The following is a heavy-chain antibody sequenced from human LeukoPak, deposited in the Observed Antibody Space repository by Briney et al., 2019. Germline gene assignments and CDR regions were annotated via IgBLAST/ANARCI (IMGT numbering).Heavy chain of an antibody. Sequence: GGSLRLSCVASGFTFSSYAMSWVRQAPGKGLEWVSTISGSGGGTYYADSVKGRFTISRDNSKNTLYLQMSSLRADDTAVYYCAKGGSSGWYLGHFDYWGQGTLVTVSS. CDR3: AKGGSSGWYLGHFDY. CDR2: ISGSGGGT. J-gene: IGHJ4*02. D-gene: IGHD6-19*01. V-gene: IGHV3-23*01. CDR1: GFTFSSYA.